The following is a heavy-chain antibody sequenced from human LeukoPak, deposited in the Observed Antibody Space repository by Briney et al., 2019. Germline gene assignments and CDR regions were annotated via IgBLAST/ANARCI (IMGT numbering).Heavy chain of an antibody. CDR3: ARHKGITDCSGGSCYSELNYYYYYYMDV. J-gene: IGHJ6*03. Sequence: GESLKVSCKGSGYSFTSYWIGWVRQMPGKGLEWMGIIYPGDSDTRYSPSFQGQVTISADKSISTAYLQWSSLKASDTAMYYCARHKGITDCSGGSCYSELNYYYYYYMDVWGKGTTVTVSS. CDR1: GYSFTSYW. D-gene: IGHD2-15*01. V-gene: IGHV5-51*01. CDR2: IYPGDSDT.